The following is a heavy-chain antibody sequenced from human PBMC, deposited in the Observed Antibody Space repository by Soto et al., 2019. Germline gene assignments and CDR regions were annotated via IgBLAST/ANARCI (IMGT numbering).Heavy chain of an antibody. D-gene: IGHD5-12*01. CDR3: AASIAGYSGYDYTGDSAVGYYYYGMDV. V-gene: IGHV1-2*04. Sequence: QVHLVQSGAEVKMPGASVKVSCKASGYTFTGYYMHWVRQAPGQGLEWLGWISPQSGDTNFAQKFQGWVSLTRDTSINTVDMELNRLKSDDTAVYYCAASIAGYSGYDYTGDSAVGYYYYGMDVWGQGTSVTVSS. CDR1: GYTFTGYY. J-gene: IGHJ6*02. CDR2: ISPQSGDT.